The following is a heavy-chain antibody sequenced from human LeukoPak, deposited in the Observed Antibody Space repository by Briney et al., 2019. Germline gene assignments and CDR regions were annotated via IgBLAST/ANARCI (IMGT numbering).Heavy chain of an antibody. CDR1: GFTFSAYV. V-gene: IGHV3-23*01. CDR2: ISSSGGST. J-gene: IGHJ4*02. CDR3: ARVVGATMGYFDY. D-gene: IGHD1-26*01. Sequence: GGSLRLSCAASGFTFSAYVMTWVRQAPGKGLEWVSAISSSGGSTYYADSVKGRFTISRDNAKNSLYLQMNSLRAEDTAVYYRARVVGATMGYFDYWGQGTLVTVSS.